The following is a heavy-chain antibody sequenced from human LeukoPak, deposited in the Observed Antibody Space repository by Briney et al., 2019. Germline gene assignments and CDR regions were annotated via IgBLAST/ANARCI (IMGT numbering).Heavy chain of an antibody. D-gene: IGHD4-17*01. CDR1: GGSFSYYY. CDR3: ANPARDFADSGAITW. CDR2: INQSGIT. J-gene: IGHJ4*02. V-gene: IGHV4-34*01. Sequence: PSETLSLTCAVYGGSFSYYYWSWIRQPPGKGLEWIGEINQSGITNYNPSLKSRVTISADTSKNQFSLKLTSVTAADTAVYYCANPARDFADSGAITWWGQGTLVTVSS.